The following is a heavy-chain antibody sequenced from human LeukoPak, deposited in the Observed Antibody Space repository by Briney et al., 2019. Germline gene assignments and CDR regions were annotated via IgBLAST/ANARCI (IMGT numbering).Heavy chain of an antibody. V-gene: IGHV1-69*05. J-gene: IGHJ4*02. CDR1: GGTFSSYA. CDR3: AASGYSTSPLDY. Sequence: GASVKVSCKASGGTFSSYAISWVRQATGQGLEWMGRIIPIFGTANYAQKFQGRVTITTDESTSTAYMELSSLRSEDTAVYYCAASGYSTSPLDYWGQGTLVTVSS. CDR2: IIPIFGTA. D-gene: IGHD3-22*01.